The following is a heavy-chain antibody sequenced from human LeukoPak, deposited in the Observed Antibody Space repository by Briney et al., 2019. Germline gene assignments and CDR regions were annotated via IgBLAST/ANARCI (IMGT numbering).Heavy chain of an antibody. D-gene: IGHD3-22*01. Sequence: SETLSLTCTVSGGSISSYYWSWIRQPPGKGLEWIGYIYYSGSTNYNPSLKSRVTISVDTSKNQFSLKLSSVTAADTAVYYCARDYYDSSGYSASYSDYWGQGTLVTVSS. J-gene: IGHJ4*02. CDR2: IYYSGST. CDR1: GGSISSYY. CDR3: ARDYYDSSGYSASYSDY. V-gene: IGHV4-59*01.